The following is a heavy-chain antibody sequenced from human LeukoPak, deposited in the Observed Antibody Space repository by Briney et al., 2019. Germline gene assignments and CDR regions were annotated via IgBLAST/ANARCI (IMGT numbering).Heavy chain of an antibody. CDR2: INLDGTEK. Sequence: PVGSLRLSCAASGFTFSYFWMSWVRQAPGKGLEWVANINLDGTEKHYVDSVKGRFTISRDNARKSLYLQMNSLRAEDTAVYYCARDNVGATPFDYWGQGTLVTVSS. D-gene: IGHD1-26*01. CDR1: GFTFSYFW. V-gene: IGHV3-7*05. CDR3: ARDNVGATPFDY. J-gene: IGHJ4*02.